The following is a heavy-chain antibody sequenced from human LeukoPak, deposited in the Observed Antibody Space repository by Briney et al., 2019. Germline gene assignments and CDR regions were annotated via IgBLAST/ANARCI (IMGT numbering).Heavy chain of an antibody. CDR1: GFTFSSYN. CDR3: ARVANSNYYFDC. J-gene: IGHJ4*02. Sequence: GGSVRLSCTASGFTFSSYNMNWVRQTPGEGLEWLSYISGSSGTIYYADSVKGRFTISRDNAKNSLDLQMNSLRDEDTALYYCARVANSNYYFDCWGQGTLVTVSS. D-gene: IGHD1-7*01. V-gene: IGHV3-48*02. CDR2: ISGSSGTI.